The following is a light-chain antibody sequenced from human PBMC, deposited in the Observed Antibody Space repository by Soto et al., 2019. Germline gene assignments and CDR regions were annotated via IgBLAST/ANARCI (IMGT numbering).Light chain of an antibody. CDR3: CSYAGSYTFV. V-gene: IGLV2-11*01. CDR2: DVK. Sequence: HSALTQPRSVSGSPGQSVTISCTGTSSDVGGYNYVSWYQQYPGKAPKVMIYDVKTRPSGVPDRFSGSKSGNTASLTISGLQAEDEADYYCCSYAGSYTFVFGTGTKLTVL. J-gene: IGLJ1*01. CDR1: SSDVGGYNY.